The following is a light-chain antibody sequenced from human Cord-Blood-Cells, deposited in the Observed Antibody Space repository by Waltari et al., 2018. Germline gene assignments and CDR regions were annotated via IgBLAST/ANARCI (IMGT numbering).Light chain of an antibody. CDR1: QGISSY. CDR2: AAS. V-gene: IGKV1-39*01. J-gene: IGKJ2*01. CDR3: QQNYSTPYT. Sequence: DIQMSQSPLSLPASVGERVTITCRASQGISSYLNWYQQKPGKAPKLLIYAASSLQSGVPSRFSGSGSGTDFTLTISSLQPEDFATYYCQQNYSTPYTFGQGTKLEIK.